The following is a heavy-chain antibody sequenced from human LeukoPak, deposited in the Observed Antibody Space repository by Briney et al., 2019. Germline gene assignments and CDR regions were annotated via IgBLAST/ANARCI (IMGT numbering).Heavy chain of an antibody. J-gene: IGHJ4*02. CDR1: GGSFSGYY. CDR3: ARGAVRSRAAVVVPAASHLPFDY. D-gene: IGHD2-2*01. V-gene: IGHV4-34*01. CDR2: INHSGST. Sequence: WETLSLTCAVYGGSFSGYYWSWIRQPPGKGREWIGEINHSGSTNYNPSLKSRVTISVDTSKKPSSLKPSPVTAADTAVYYCARGAVRSRAAVVVPAASHLPFDYWGQGTLVTVSS.